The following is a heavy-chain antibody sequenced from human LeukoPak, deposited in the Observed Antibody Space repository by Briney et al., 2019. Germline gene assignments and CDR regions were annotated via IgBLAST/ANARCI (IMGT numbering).Heavy chain of an antibody. J-gene: IGHJ5*02. D-gene: IGHD6-13*01. CDR3: ASRTSIAAAGNNWFDP. CDR1: GYTFTSYA. Sequence: ASVKVSCKASGYTFTSYAMHWVRQAPGQRLEWMGWINAGNANTKYSQEFQGRVTITRDTSASTAYMELRSLRSEDTAVYYCASRTSIAAAGNNWFDPWGQGTLVTVSS. CDR2: INAGNANT. V-gene: IGHV1-3*03.